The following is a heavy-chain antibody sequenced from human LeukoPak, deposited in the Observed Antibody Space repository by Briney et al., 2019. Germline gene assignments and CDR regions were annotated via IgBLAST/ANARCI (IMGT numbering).Heavy chain of an antibody. CDR2: IYYSGST. Sequence: SETLSLTCTVSGGSISSYYWSWIRQPPGKGLEWIGYIYYSGSTNYNPSLKSRVTISVDTSKDQFSLKLSSVTAADTAVYYCARGEYYYYYYMDVWGKGTTVTISS. V-gene: IGHV4-59*01. J-gene: IGHJ6*03. CDR1: GGSISSYY. CDR3: ARGEYYYYYYMDV.